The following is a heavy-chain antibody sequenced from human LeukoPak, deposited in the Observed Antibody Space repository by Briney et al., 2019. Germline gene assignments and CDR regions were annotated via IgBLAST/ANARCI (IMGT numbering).Heavy chain of an antibody. CDR2: ITRKGDDRTA. V-gene: IGHV3-15*01. CDR3: ATDLLDS. CDR1: GFTFSNAW. Sequence: GGSLRLSCAASGFTFSNAWMSWVRQAPGKGREWVGCITRKGDDRTAAYAAAVKGRFTISRDDSRCTVSLQMTSLKIEDTAVYYCATDLLDSWGRGTLVIVSA. J-gene: IGHJ5*01.